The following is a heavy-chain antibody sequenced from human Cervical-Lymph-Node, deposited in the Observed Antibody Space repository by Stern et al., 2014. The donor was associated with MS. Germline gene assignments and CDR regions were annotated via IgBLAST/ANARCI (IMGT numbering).Heavy chain of an antibody. CDR3: ARGSAGAGAFFDY. CDR2: IYPGDSDT. V-gene: IGHV5-51*01. CDR1: GYTFSNSW. Sequence: VQLVESGPEVKRPGESLKISCKGSGYTFSNSWIGWVRQMPGRGLEWMWIIYPGDSDTRYSPSFQGQITISADKSISTAYLQWNSLKASDTAIFYCARGSAGAGAFFDYWGQGTLVTVSS. D-gene: IGHD2-8*02. J-gene: IGHJ4*02.